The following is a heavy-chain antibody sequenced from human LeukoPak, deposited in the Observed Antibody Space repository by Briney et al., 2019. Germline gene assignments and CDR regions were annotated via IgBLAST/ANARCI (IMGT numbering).Heavy chain of an antibody. Sequence: PGGSLRLSCAASGNYGMNWVRQAPGKGLEWVSAISASGASTYYADSVKGRFTISRDNSKNTLYLQMNSLRADDTAVYYCAKSGRTSCSTSCYYFDYWGQGTLVTVSS. V-gene: IGHV3-23*01. CDR2: ISASGAST. J-gene: IGHJ4*02. CDR1: GNYG. D-gene: IGHD2-2*01. CDR3: AKSGRTSCSTSCYYFDY.